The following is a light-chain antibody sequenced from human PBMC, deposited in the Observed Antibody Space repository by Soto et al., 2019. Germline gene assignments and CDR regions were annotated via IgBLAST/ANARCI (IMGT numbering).Light chain of an antibody. CDR2: EVS. V-gene: IGLV2-18*02. Sequence: ALTPPPSVTGSTGQSVTISCAGTSSDVGSYNRVSWYQQPPGTAPKLMIYEVSNRPSGVPDRFSGSKSGNTASLTISGLQAEDEADYYCSSYTSSSTFVFGTGTRSPS. CDR1: SSDVGSYNR. CDR3: SSYTSSSTFV. J-gene: IGLJ1*01.